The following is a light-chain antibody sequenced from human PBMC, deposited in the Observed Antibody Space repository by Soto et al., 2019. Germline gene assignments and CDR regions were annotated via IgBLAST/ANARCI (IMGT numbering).Light chain of an antibody. CDR3: QEYDSVRLT. CDR1: QGVADH. CDR2: AAS. Sequence: DIQMTQSPSSLSASVGDTVTITCRASQGVADHLAWYQQKPGGVPELLISAASTLESGVPSRFSGSGSKKDFTLTISNVQPGDVETYYCQEYDSVRLTFGGGTKVDIK. V-gene: IGKV1-27*01. J-gene: IGKJ4*01.